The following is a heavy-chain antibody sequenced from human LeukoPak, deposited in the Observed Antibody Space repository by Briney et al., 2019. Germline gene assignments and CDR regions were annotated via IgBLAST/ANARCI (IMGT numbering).Heavy chain of an antibody. D-gene: IGHD3-10*01. CDR1: GFTFSNYG. J-gene: IGHJ4*02. Sequence: GRSLRLSCAASGFTFSNYGMHWVRQAPGKGLEWVALIWYDGSKEYYADSVKGRFTISRDNSKNMLYLQMNSLRAEDTTVYYCAREFGGFDWGQGTLVTVSS. CDR2: IWYDGSKE. V-gene: IGHV3-33*01. CDR3: AREFGGFD.